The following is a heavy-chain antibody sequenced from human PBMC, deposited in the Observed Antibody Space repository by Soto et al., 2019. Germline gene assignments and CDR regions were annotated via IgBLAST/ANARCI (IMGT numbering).Heavy chain of an antibody. V-gene: IGHV1-18*01. CDR1: GYTFTSYG. J-gene: IGHJ3*02. Sequence: QVQLVQSGAEVKKPGASAKVSCKASGYTFTSYGISWVRQAPGQGLEWMGWISAYNGNPNYAQKLQVRVTMTTDTSTSTAYMELWSLRSDATAVYYCARDQGDIWNDHPSAFDIWGQGTMVTVSS. D-gene: IGHD1-20*01. CDR2: ISAYNGNP. CDR3: ARDQGDIWNDHPSAFDI.